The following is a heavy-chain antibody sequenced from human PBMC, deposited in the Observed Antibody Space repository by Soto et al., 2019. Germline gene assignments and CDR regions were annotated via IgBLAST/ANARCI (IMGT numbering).Heavy chain of an antibody. CDR2: ISSSSSYI. CDR1: GFSFRSYS. J-gene: IGHJ4*02. CDR3: ARVGTYYGSGSPYYSDY. D-gene: IGHD3-10*01. Sequence: GASLRLSCAGSGFSFRSYSMNWVRQVPGKGLEWVSSISSSSSYINYADSMKGRFTISRDNAKNSLYLQMNSLRAEDTAVYYCARVGTYYGSGSPYYSDYWGQGTLVTVSS. V-gene: IGHV3-21*01.